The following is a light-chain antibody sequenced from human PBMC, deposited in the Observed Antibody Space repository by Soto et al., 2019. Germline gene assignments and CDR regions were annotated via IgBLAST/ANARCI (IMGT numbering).Light chain of an antibody. V-gene: IGKV3-11*01. CDR1: QSVSSY. J-gene: IGKJ5*01. CDR3: QQRSNWPPT. CDR2: EAS. Sequence: EIVLTQSPATLSLSPGEMATLSCRARQSVSSYLAWFQQRPGQSPRLLIYEASNRDSGIPARFSGSGSGTDFTLTISRLEPEDFAVYYCQQRSNWPPTFGQGTRLEIK.